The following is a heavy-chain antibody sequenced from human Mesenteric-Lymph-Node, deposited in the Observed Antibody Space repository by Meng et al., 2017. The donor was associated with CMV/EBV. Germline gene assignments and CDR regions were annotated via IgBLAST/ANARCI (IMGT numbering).Heavy chain of an antibody. CDR2: INSGGGNT. D-gene: IGHD2-2*02. Sequence: ASVKVSCKASGYTFTNYYIHWLRQAPGQGLEWTAAINSGGGNTIYAQKLQGRATLTRDTSTSTVHMELYSLRSEDTAVYYCARGFYQAYCTSINSHTYPVWGQGTLVTVSS. CDR3: ARGFYQAYCTSINSHTYPV. V-gene: IGHV1-46*04. CDR1: GYTFTNYY. J-gene: IGHJ4*02.